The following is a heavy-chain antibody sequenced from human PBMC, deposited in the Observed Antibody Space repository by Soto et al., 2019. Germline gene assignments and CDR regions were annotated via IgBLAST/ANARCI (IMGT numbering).Heavy chain of an antibody. CDR3: ARDQVQLWPFETRNDAFDI. CDR2: IKQDGSEK. J-gene: IGHJ3*02. V-gene: IGHV3-7*01. D-gene: IGHD5-18*01. CDR1: GFTFSSYW. Sequence: GGFLRLSCAASGFTFSSYWMSWVRQAPGKGLEWVANIKQDGSEKYYVDSVKGRFTISRDNAKNSLYLQMNSLRAEDTAVYYCARDQVQLWPFETRNDAFDIWGQGTMVTVSS.